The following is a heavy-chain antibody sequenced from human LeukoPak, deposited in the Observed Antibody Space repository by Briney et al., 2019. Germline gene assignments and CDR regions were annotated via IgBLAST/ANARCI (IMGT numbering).Heavy chain of an antibody. CDR2: IWYDGSNK. Sequence: PGRSLRLSCAASGFTFSSYGMYWVRQAPGKGLEWVAVIWYDGSNKYYADSVKGRFTISRDNSKNTLYLQMNSLRAEDTAVYYCAKPRRYGSGSYFYFDYWGQGTLVTVSS. V-gene: IGHV3-33*06. D-gene: IGHD3-10*01. J-gene: IGHJ4*02. CDR3: AKPRRYGSGSYFYFDY. CDR1: GFTFSSYG.